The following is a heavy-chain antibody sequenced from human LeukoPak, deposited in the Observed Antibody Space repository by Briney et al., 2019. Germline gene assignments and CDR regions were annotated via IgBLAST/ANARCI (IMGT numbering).Heavy chain of an antibody. J-gene: IGHJ6*02. CDR1: GLTFSRYW. CDR2: IPPDASNT. Sequence: PGGSLRLSCAASGLTFSRYWMHWVRQAPGTGLGWVPVIPPDASNTYYEDCVKGRFTISRDNSKNTLYLQMHSLRAEDTAVYYCAKEVHNYYGMDVWGQGTTVTVSS. D-gene: IGHD1-1*01. CDR3: AKEVHNYYGMDV. V-gene: IGHV3-30*18.